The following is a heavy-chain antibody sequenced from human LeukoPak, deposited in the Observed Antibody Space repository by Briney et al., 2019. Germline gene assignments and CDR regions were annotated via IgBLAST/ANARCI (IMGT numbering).Heavy chain of an antibody. CDR2: MWYDGSNK. CDR3: ARGRGSLGPYYFDY. D-gene: IGHD1-26*01. CDR1: GFTFSNYG. J-gene: IGHJ4*02. Sequence: GGSLRLSCAAPGFTFSNYGMHWVRQAPGKGLEWVAVMWYDGSNKYYADSVKGRFTISRDNSKNTLYLQMNSLRAEDTAVYYCARGRGSLGPYYFDYWGQGTLVTVSS. V-gene: IGHV3-33*01.